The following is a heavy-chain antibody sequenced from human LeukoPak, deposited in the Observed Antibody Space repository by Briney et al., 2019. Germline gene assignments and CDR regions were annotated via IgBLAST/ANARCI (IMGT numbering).Heavy chain of an antibody. D-gene: IGHD5-18*01. J-gene: IGHJ4*02. V-gene: IGHV3-7*01. CDR1: GFTFSNYW. Sequence: GGSLRLSCAASGFTFSNYWMSWVRQAPGKGLEWVANIKQDGSEKYYVDSVKGRFTISRDNAKNSLYLQMNSLRAEDTAVYYCAREGSGYSYGFLGYWGQGTLVTVSS. CDR3: AREGSGYSYGFLGY. CDR2: IKQDGSEK.